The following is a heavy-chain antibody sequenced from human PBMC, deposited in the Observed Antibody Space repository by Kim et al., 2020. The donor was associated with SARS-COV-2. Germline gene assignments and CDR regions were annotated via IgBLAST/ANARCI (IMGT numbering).Heavy chain of an antibody. V-gene: IGHV4-34*01. Sequence: SETLSLTCAVYGGSFSGYYWSWIRQPPGKGLEWIGEINHSGSTNYNPSLKSRVTISVDTSKNQFSLKLSSVTAADTAVYYCARRGTDILTGYYTPYYFD. J-gene: IGHJ4*01. CDR3: ARRGTDILTGYYTPYYFD. CDR1: GGSFSGYY. CDR2: INHSGST. D-gene: IGHD3-9*01.